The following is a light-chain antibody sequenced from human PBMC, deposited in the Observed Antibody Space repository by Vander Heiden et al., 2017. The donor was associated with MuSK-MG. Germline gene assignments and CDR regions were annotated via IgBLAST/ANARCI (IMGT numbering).Light chain of an antibody. J-gene: IGKJ4*01. CDR2: AAS. CDR3: QQSYSTPLT. Sequence: DIQMTQSPSSLSASVGDRVTITCRASQSISSYLNWYQQKPGKAPKLLIYAASSLQSGVPSRFSGSGSGTDFTRTISSLQPEDFATYYCQQSYSTPLTFGGGTKVEIK. CDR1: QSISSY. V-gene: IGKV1-39*01.